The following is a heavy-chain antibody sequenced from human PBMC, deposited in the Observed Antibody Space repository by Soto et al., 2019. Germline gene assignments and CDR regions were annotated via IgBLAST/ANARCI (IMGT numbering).Heavy chain of an antibody. CDR2: FFYAGST. J-gene: IGHJ4*02. V-gene: IGHV4-59*01. D-gene: IGHD1-26*01. Sequence: SETLSLTCTDSGVSITDNYYSWIRQPPGRGLEWIGYFFYAGSTSYSPSLKSRVTMSGDASKNQFSLKLTSVTAADTALYYCARQWGDWGQGILVTVS. CDR3: ARQWGD. CDR1: GVSITDNY.